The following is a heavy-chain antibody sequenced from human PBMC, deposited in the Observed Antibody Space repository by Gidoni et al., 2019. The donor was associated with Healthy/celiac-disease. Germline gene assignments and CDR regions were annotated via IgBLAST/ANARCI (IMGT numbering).Heavy chain of an antibody. V-gene: IGHV3-33*01. J-gene: IGHJ4*02. CDR1: GFTFSSYG. D-gene: IGHD2-15*01. CDR2: IWYDGTNK. Sequence: QVQLVESGGGVVQPGRSLRLSCAASGFTFSSYGIHWVRQAPGKGLEWVAVIWYDGTNKYYADSVKGRFTISRDNFKNTLRLQMNSLRAEDTAVYYCARDSQFCSGSSCHVESNYFDYWGQGTLVTVSS. CDR3: ARDSQFCSGSSCHVESNYFDY.